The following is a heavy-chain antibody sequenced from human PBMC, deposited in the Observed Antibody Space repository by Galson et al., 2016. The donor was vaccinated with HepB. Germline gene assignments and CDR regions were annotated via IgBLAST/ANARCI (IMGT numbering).Heavy chain of an antibody. V-gene: IGHV3-23*01. CDR2: IRSAGDIT. Sequence: SLRLSCAASGFAFDRRALSWVRQAPGKRLEWVSVIRSAGDITYYADSVKGRFTISRDNSKNTLYLQMDSLRAEDTAIYYCALPNWITTIAVGWFDSWGQGTLATVSS. J-gene: IGHJ5*01. CDR1: GFAFDRRA. CDR3: ALPNWITTIAVGWFDS. D-gene: IGHD3-22*01.